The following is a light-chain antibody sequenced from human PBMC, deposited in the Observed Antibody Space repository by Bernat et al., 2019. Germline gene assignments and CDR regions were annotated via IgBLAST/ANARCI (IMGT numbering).Light chain of an antibody. CDR3: QQSYSTLT. CDR1: QSISSY. Sequence: DIQMTQSPSSLSASVGDRVTITCRASQSISSYLNGNQKKQGKAPKLLIYAASSLQSGVPSRLSGSGSGTDFTLTISSLQPEDFATYYCQQSYSTLTFGGGTKVEIK. J-gene: IGKJ4*01. CDR2: AAS. V-gene: IGKV1-39*01.